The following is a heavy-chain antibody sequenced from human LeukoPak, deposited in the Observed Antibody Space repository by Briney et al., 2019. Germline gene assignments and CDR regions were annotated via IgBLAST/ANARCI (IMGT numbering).Heavy chain of an antibody. CDR1: GFTFSNSW. J-gene: IGHJ5*02. Sequence: PGGSLRLSCAASGFTFSNSWMTWVRQAPGKGLEWVANINEDGSRKYYADSVRGRFTISRDNAKVSLYLQMHSLGAEDTALYWSAREGKTGYRYNLVAPWGRGTLVTVSS. CDR3: AREGKTGYRYNLVAP. V-gene: IGHV3-7*01. D-gene: IGHD3-9*01. CDR2: INEDGSRK.